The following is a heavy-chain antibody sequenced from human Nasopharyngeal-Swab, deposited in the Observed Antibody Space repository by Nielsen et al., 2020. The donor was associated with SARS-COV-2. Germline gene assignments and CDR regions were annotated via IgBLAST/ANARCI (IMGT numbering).Heavy chain of an antibody. CDR2: IYYSGST. J-gene: IGHJ4*02. V-gene: IGHV4-59*01. CDR3: ARGADSSGYSIYYFDY. Sequence: SETLSLTCTVSGGSISSYYWSWIRQPPGKGLEWIGYIYYSGSTNYNPSLKSRVTISVDTSKNQFSLKLSSVTAADTAVYYCARGADSSGYSIYYFDYWGQGTLVTVSS. D-gene: IGHD3-22*01. CDR1: GGSISSYY.